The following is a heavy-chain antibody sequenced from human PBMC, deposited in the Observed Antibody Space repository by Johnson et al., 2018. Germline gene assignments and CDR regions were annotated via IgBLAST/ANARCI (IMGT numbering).Heavy chain of an antibody. D-gene: IGHD3-9*01. CDR2: VYHSGST. CDR3: ARDNEFQFDGRGSVGLALDI. Sequence: QVQLQESGPGLVKPSETLSITCGVSGASISSSNWWSWVRQSPGKGLEWIGEVYHSGSTNYNPSLQSRVTISVDESKNQFSLKLKFVTAADTAVYYCARDNEFQFDGRGSVGLALDIWGQGTMVFVSS. CDR1: GASISSSNW. J-gene: IGHJ3*02. V-gene: IGHV4-4*02.